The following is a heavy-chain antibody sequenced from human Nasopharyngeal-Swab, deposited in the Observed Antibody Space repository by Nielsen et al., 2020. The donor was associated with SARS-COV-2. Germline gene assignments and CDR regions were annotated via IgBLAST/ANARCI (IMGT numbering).Heavy chain of an antibody. CDR2: INPSGGST. CDR1: GYTFTSYY. V-gene: IGHV1-46*01. D-gene: IGHD5-18*01. Sequence: ASVKVSCKASGYTFTSYYMHWVRQAPGKGLEWMGIINPSGGSTSYAQKFQGRVTMTRDTSTSTVYMELSSLRSEDTAVYYCARGSLWIQLWREAFDIWGQGTMFTVSS. J-gene: IGHJ3*02. CDR3: ARGSLWIQLWREAFDI.